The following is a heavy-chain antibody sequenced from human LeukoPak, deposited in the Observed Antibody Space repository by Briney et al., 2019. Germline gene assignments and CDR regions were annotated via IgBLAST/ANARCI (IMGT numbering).Heavy chain of an antibody. CDR1: GFTFSDYA. V-gene: IGHV3-30*18. J-gene: IGHJ4*02. CDR3: AKVRVVFNWNYAYYFDY. CDR2: ISYDGSDR. Sequence: GESLRLSCAASGFTFSDYAMHWVRQAPGKGLEWVALISYDGSDRYYADSVKGRFTISRDNSKNTLYLQMNSLRPEDTAVYYCAKVRVVFNWNYAYYFDYWGQGTLVTVSS. D-gene: IGHD1-7*01.